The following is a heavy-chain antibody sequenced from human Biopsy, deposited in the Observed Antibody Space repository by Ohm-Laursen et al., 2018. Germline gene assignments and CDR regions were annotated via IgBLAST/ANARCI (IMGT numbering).Heavy chain of an antibody. J-gene: IGHJ4*02. CDR3: TGDSGGLGDY. V-gene: IGHV3-74*03. Sequence: SLRLSCAASGFTFSSSVMHWVRHAPGKGLMWVSRIHGDERSATYAEPVKGRFTISRDNAKNTLYLQMNSLRAEDTAVYYCTGDSGGLGDYWGQGTLVTVSS. CDR1: GFTFSSSV. D-gene: IGHD2-8*02. CDR2: IHGDERSA.